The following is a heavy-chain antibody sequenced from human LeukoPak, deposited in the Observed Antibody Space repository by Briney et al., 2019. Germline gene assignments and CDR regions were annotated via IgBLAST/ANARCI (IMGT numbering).Heavy chain of an antibody. Sequence: SETLSLTCTVSGYSIISPNYWGWIRQPPGKGLEWIGNIYHSGTTYYNPSLKSRVTISVDTSKNQFSLKLSSVTAADTALYYCARVSKVYSYGTLFDYWGQGTLVTVSS. V-gene: IGHV4-38-2*02. CDR3: ARVSKVYSYGTLFDY. CDR1: GYSIISPNY. J-gene: IGHJ4*02. CDR2: IYHSGTT. D-gene: IGHD5-18*01.